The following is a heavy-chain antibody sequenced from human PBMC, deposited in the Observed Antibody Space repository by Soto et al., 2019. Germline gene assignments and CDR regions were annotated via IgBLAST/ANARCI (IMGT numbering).Heavy chain of an antibody. Sequence: GGSLRLSCAASGFTFNIYAMSWVRQAPGKGLEWVPAISGSGGGTYYADSVEGRFTISRDNSKNTLYLQMNSLRAEDTAVYYCAKDILSSNEGAFDIWGQGTMVTVSS. D-gene: IGHD6-13*01. CDR1: GFTFNIYA. J-gene: IGHJ3*02. CDR2: ISGSGGGT. V-gene: IGHV3-23*01. CDR3: AKDILSSNEGAFDI.